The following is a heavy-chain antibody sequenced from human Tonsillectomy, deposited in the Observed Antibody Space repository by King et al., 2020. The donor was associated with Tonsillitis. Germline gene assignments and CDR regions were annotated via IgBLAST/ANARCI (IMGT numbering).Heavy chain of an antibody. D-gene: IGHD5-12*01. V-gene: IGHV3-9*01. CDR1: GFPFDDYS. Sequence: VQLVESGGGLVQPGRSLRLSCAASGFPFDDYSIQWVRRPPGKSLEWGSGITWNSGSIDYADSVRGRFTISRDNAKNSLYLQMNSLRAEDTAFYYCAKDTSKYSGPAGSADWGQGTLVT. CDR2: ITWNSGSI. CDR3: AKDTSKYSGPAGSAD. J-gene: IGHJ1*01.